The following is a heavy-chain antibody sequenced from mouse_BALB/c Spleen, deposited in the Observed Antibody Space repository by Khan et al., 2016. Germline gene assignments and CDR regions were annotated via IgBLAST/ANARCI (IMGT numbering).Heavy chain of an antibody. J-gene: IGHJ3*01. V-gene: IGHV3-6*02. D-gene: IGHD2-1*01. Sequence: EVQLQESGPGLVKPSQSLSLTCSVTGYSITSGYYWNWIRQFPGNKLEWMGYISYDGSTNYNPSLKNRISITRDTSKNQFFPQLNSVTTEDPATYYCATYGNYEGFAYWGQGTLVTVSA. CDR1: GYSITSGYY. CDR2: ISYDGST. CDR3: ATYGNYEGFAY.